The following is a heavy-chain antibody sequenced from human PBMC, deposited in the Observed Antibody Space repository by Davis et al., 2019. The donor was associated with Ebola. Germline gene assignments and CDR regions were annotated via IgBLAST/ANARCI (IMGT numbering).Heavy chain of an antibody. Sequence: PGGSLRLSCAASGFTFSSYWMSWVRQAPGKGLEWVANIKQDGSEKYYVDSVKGRFTISRDNAKNSLYLQMNSLRAEDTAVYYCASLPGSGSGCTGGVCQPHYYGMDVWGQGTTVTVSS. CDR3: ASLPGSGSGCTGGVCQPHYYGMDV. D-gene: IGHD2-8*02. V-gene: IGHV3-7*01. J-gene: IGHJ6*02. CDR1: GFTFSSYW. CDR2: IKQDGSEK.